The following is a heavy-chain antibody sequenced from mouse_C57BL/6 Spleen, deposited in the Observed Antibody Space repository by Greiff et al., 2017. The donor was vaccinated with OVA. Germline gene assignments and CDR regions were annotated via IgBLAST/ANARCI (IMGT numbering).Heavy chain of an antibody. V-gene: IGHV1-55*01. CDR2: IYPGSGST. CDR1: GYTFTSYW. Sequence: QVQLQQSGAELVKPGASVKMSCKASGYTFTSYWITWVKQRPGQGLEWIGDIYPGSGSTNYNEKFKSKATLTVDTSSSTAYMQLSSLTSEDSAVYYCARSDDGYERFAYWGQGTLVTVSA. J-gene: IGHJ3*01. CDR3: ARSDDGYERFAY. D-gene: IGHD2-3*01.